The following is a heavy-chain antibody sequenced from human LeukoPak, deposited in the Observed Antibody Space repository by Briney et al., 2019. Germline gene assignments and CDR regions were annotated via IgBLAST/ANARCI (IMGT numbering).Heavy chain of an antibody. D-gene: IGHD3-22*01. J-gene: IGHJ5*02. CDR3: ARYYYDSSGELNWFDP. CDR2: IIPIFGTA. V-gene: IGHV1-69*13. Sequence: SVKVSCKASGGTYSSYAISWVRQAPGQGLEWMGGIIPIFGTANYAQKFQGRVTITADESTSTAYMELSSLRSEDTAVYYCARYYYDSSGELNWFDPWGQGTLVTVSS. CDR1: GGTYSSYA.